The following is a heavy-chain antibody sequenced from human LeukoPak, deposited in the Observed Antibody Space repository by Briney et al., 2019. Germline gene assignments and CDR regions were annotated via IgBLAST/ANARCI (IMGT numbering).Heavy chain of an antibody. D-gene: IGHD2-15*01. CDR3: ARETDFSGYFYYYMDA. CDR1: DFSVSQSY. J-gene: IGHJ6*03. CDR2: IYPGQST. V-gene: IGHV3-53*01. Sequence: PGGSLRLSCAASDFSVSQSYMAWVRQAPGQGLEWVAVIYPGQSTYYAESVKGRFTISRDNSNNTVFLHMESLRAEDTARYFCARETDFSGYFYYYMDAWGKGTAVTVSS.